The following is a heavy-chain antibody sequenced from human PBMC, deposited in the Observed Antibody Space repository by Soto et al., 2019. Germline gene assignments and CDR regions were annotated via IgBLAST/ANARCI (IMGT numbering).Heavy chain of an antibody. CDR2: IDPRDSYT. CDR3: ARLEVVPVDSYYYYLMDV. J-gene: IGHJ6*02. D-gene: IGHD2-2*01. CDR1: GYTFTSYY. V-gene: IGHV5-10-1*01. Sequence: PGESLKISCKGSGYTFTSYYISWVRQMPGKGLEWMGRIDPRDSYTTYSPSFQGHVIISADKSITTAYLHWSSLRASDTAMYYCARLEVVPVDSYYYYLMDVWGQGTTVTVSS.